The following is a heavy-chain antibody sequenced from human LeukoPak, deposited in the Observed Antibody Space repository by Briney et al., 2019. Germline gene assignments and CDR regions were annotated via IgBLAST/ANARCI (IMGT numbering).Heavy chain of an antibody. D-gene: IGHD3-22*01. Sequence: ASVKVSCKASGYTFTSYYMHWVRQAPGQGLEWMGIINPSGGSTSYAQKFQGRVTVTRDMSTSTVYMELSSLRSEDTAVYYCAREGSFTMIVAYYFDYWGQGTLVTVSS. J-gene: IGHJ4*02. V-gene: IGHV1-46*01. CDR3: AREGSFTMIVAYYFDY. CDR2: INPSGGST. CDR1: GYTFTSYY.